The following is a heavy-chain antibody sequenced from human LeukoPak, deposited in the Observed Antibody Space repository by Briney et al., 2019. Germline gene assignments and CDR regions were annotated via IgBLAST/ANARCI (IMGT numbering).Heavy chain of an antibody. V-gene: IGHV4-30-4*01. D-gene: IGHD3-22*01. CDR1: GGSISSGDYY. CDR3: ARLYDSSGYYYVAFDI. J-gene: IGHJ3*02. Sequence: PSQTLSLTCTVTGGSISSGDYYWSWIRQPPGKGLEWIGYIYYSGSTYYNPSLKSRVTISVDTSKNQFSLKLSSVTAADTAVYYCARLYDSSGYYYVAFDIWGQGTMVTVS. CDR2: IYYSGST.